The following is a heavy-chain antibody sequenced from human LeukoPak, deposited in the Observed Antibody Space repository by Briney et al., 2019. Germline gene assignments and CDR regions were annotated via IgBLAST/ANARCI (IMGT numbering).Heavy chain of an antibody. CDR1: GGTFSSYA. V-gene: IGHV1-69*05. Sequence: SVKVPCKASGGTFSSYAISWVRQAPGQGLEWMGRIIPIFGTANYAQKFQGRVTITTDESTSTAYMELSSLRSEDTAVYYCARGRDGYNYYFDYWGQGTLVTVSS. J-gene: IGHJ4*02. CDR2: IIPIFGTA. CDR3: ARGRDGYNYYFDY. D-gene: IGHD5-24*01.